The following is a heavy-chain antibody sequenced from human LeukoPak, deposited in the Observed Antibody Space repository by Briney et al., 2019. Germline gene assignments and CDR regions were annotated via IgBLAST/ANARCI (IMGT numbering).Heavy chain of an antibody. CDR3: AKVRTMIVVVITPFDY. CDR2: ISASGGST. Sequence: AGGSLRLSCAASGFTFSSYAMSWVRQAPGKGLEWVSAISASGGSTYYADSVKGRFTISRDNSKNTLYLQMNSLRAEDTAVYYCAKVRTMIVVVITPFDYWGQGTLVTVSS. J-gene: IGHJ4*02. D-gene: IGHD3-22*01. V-gene: IGHV3-23*01. CDR1: GFTFSSYA.